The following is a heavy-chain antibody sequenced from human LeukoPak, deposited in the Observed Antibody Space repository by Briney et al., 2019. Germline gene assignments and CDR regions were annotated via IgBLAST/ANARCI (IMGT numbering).Heavy chain of an antibody. J-gene: IGHJ5*02. CDR2: SYFRGST. CDR1: GDSLSSSHTYY. Sequence: PSETLSLTCSVSGDSLSSSHTYYWGWIRQPPGKGLEWIGSSYFRGSTYSSPSLRSRVVISVDTSKNQFSLKLSSVTAADTAVYYCARDSAHYYGSGSFDPWGQGTLVTVSS. D-gene: IGHD3-10*01. CDR3: ARDSAHYYGSGSFDP. V-gene: IGHV4-39*07.